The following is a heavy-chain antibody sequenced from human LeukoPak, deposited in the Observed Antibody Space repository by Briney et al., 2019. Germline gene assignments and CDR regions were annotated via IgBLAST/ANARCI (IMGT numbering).Heavy chain of an antibody. D-gene: IGHD5-12*01. V-gene: IGHV3-66*01. CDR3: AKGGYGERDY. CDR2: IYSGGST. Sequence: GGSLRLSCAASGFTVSSNYMIWVRQAPGKGLEWVSDIYSGGSTYYADSVKSRFTISRDNSKNTLYLQMNSLRAEDTAVYYCAKGGYGERDYWGQGTLVTVSS. J-gene: IGHJ4*02. CDR1: GFTVSSNY.